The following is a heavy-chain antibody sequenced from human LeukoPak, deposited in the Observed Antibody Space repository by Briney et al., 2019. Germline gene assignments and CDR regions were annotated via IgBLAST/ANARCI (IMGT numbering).Heavy chain of an antibody. D-gene: IGHD3-10*01. CDR3: ATDSQGSGSYVIYYFDY. J-gene: IGHJ4*02. CDR1: GYTLTELS. CDR2: FENEDGET. V-gene: IGHV1-24*01. Sequence: SSVKVSCKVSGYTLTELSMHWVRRAPGKGVEWRGGFENEDGETIYAQKFQGRVTMTEDTSTDTAYMELSSLRSEDTAVYYCATDSQGSGSYVIYYFDYWGQGTLVTVSS.